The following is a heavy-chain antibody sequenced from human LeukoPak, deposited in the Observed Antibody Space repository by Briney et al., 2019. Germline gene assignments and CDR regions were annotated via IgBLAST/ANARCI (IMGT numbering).Heavy chain of an antibody. Sequence: GGSLRLSCAASGFTFSSYSMNWVRQAPGKGLEWVSSISSSSSSIYYADSVKGRFTISRDNAKNSLYLQMNSLRAEDTAVYYCASVRYCSSTSCLEGALDPWGQGTLVTVSS. J-gene: IGHJ5*02. CDR3: ASVRYCSSTSCLEGALDP. CDR2: ISSSSSSI. D-gene: IGHD2-2*01. CDR1: GFTFSSYS. V-gene: IGHV3-21*01.